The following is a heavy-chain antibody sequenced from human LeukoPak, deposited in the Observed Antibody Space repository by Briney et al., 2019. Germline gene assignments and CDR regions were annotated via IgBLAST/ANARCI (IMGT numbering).Heavy chain of an antibody. CDR2: ISSSSSYI. J-gene: IGHJ3*02. V-gene: IGHV3-21*01. CDR3: ARDGDSSSGEAFDI. Sequence: GGSLRLSCAASGFTFSSYSMNWVRQAPGKGLEWVSSISSSSSYIYYADSVKGRFTISRDNAKNSLYLQMNSLRAEDTAVYYCARDGDSSSGEAFDIWGQGTMVTVSS. CDR1: GFTFSSYS. D-gene: IGHD3-16*01.